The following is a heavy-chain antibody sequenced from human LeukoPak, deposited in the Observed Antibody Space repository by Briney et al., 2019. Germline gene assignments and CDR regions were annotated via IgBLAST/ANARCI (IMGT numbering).Heavy chain of an antibody. CDR3: ARKTIWFGDRWFDP. CDR1: GGSISSRPYY. J-gene: IGHJ5*02. Sequence: SETLSLTCTVSGGSISSRPYYWGWIRQPPGKELEWIGEIRHTGQTNYNPSLKSRVTISVDTSKNQFSLNMSSVTAADTAVYYCARKTIWFGDRWFDPWGQGTLVTVSS. CDR2: IRHTGQT. D-gene: IGHD3-10*01. V-gene: IGHV4-39*07.